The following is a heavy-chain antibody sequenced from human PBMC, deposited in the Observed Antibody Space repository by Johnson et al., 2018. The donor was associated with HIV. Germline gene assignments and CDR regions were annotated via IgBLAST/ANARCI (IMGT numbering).Heavy chain of an antibody. J-gene: IGHJ3*02. CDR2: IWYDGSNN. D-gene: IGHD3-3*01. CDR1: GFTFSSYG. V-gene: IGHV3-33*01. Sequence: QVQLVESGGGVVQPGRSLRLSCAASGFTFSSYGMHWVRQAPGKGLEWVAVIWYDGSNNYYADSVKGRFTISRDNAKNSLYLQMNSLRAEDTAVYYCARDASLRFLEWFDAFDIWGQGTMVTVSS. CDR3: ARDASLRFLEWFDAFDI.